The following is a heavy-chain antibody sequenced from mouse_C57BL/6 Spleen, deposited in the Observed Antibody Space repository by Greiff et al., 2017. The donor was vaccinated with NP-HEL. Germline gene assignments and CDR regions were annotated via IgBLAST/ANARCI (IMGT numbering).Heavy chain of an antibody. V-gene: IGHV1-81*01. CDR1: GYTFTSYG. CDR3: ARHGSSYWYFDV. Sequence: VMLVESGAELARPGASVKLSCKASGYTFTSYGISWVKQRTGQGLEWIGEIYPRSGTTYYNEKFKGKATLTADKSSSTAYMEPRSLTSEDSAVDFCARHGSSYWYFDVWGTGTTVTVSS. J-gene: IGHJ1*03. CDR2: IYPRSGTT. D-gene: IGHD1-1*01.